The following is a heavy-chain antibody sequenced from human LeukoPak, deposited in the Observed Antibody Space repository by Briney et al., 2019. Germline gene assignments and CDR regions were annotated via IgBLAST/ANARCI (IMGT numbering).Heavy chain of an antibody. CDR1: GFSFSVYW. J-gene: IGHJ4*02. CDR3: ARGLYTSGDY. V-gene: IGHV3-74*01. CDR2: ISSDGGTT. Sequence: PGGSLRLSCAASGFSFSVYWMNWVRQAPGKGLVWVSRISSDGGTTTYADSVKGRFTSSRDNAKNTLYLQMNSLRAEDTAVYYCARGLYTSGDYWGQRTLVTVSS. D-gene: IGHD6-19*01.